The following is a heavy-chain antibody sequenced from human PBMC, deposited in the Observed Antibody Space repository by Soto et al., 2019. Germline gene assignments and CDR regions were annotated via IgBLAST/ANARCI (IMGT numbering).Heavy chain of an antibody. CDR2: IYYSGST. J-gene: IGHJ4*02. D-gene: IGHD3-10*01. CDR3: ASRYGSGHYF. V-gene: IGHV4-4*02. CDR1: GGSISSSNW. Sequence: SETLSLTCAVSGGSISSSNWWSWVRQPPGKGLEWIGYIYYSGSTNYNPSLKSRVTISVDTSKNQFSLKLSSVTAADTALFYCASRYGSGHYFWGQGTPVPVSS.